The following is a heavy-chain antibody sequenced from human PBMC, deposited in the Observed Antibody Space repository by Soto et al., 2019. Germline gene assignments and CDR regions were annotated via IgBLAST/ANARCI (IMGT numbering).Heavy chain of an antibody. J-gene: IGHJ4*02. D-gene: IGHD2-21*02. V-gene: IGHV1-69*01. CDR2: IIPIFGTT. Sequence: VQLVQSGAEVKKPGSSVKVSCKASGGTFSNYPFIWVRQAPGQGLDWMGGIIPIFGTTDYGQRFQGRVTITAAESTNTAYMALSSLRSDDTAVYYCARGLYCGGGCYSHFDYWGQGTLVTVSS. CDR3: ARGLYCGGGCYSHFDY. CDR1: GGTFSNYP.